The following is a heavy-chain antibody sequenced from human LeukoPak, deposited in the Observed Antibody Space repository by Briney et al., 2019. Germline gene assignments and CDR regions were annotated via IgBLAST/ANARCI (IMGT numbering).Heavy chain of an antibody. V-gene: IGHV3-7*04. CDR1: GFTFSSYW. Sequence: GGSLRLSCAASGFTFSSYWMSWVRQAPGKGLEWVANIKQDGSEKYYVDSVKGRFTISRDNAKNSLYLQMNSLRAEDTAVYYCARDKDYYGSGSYYKPDYFDYWGQGTLVTVSS. CDR2: IKQDGSEK. J-gene: IGHJ4*02. CDR3: ARDKDYYGSGSYYKPDYFDY. D-gene: IGHD3-10*01.